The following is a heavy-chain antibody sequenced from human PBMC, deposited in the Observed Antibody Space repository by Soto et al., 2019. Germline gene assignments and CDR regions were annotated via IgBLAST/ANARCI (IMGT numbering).Heavy chain of an antibody. CDR1: GDSISDYY. CDR3: ARGRSSIL. D-gene: IGHD6-6*01. V-gene: IGHV4-59*01. Sequence: QVQLQESGPGLVRPSGTLSLTCTVSGDSISDYYWNWIRQPPGKGLEWIGYSHYSGSTSYNSSLNSRVTMSVDTSKNQFSLKLSSLTAADTAVYYCARGRSSILRGQGTLVTVSS. CDR2: SHYSGST. J-gene: IGHJ4*02.